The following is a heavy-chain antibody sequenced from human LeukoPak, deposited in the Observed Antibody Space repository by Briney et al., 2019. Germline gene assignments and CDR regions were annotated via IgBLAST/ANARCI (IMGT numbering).Heavy chain of an antibody. CDR2: MNPNSGNT. J-gene: IGHJ4*02. CDR3: ARVDDISFGESYGY. Sequence: GASVKVSCKASGYTFTSYDINWVRQATGQGLEWMGWMNPNSGNTGYAQKFQGRVTMTRNTSISTAYMELSSLRSEDTAVYYCARVDDISFGESYGYWGQGTLVTVSS. D-gene: IGHD3-10*01. V-gene: IGHV1-8*01. CDR1: GYTFTSYD.